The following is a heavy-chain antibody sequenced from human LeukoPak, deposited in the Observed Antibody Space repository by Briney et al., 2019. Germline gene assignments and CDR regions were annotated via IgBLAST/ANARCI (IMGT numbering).Heavy chain of an antibody. J-gene: IGHJ4*02. CDR1: GFSFSSYW. CDR2: INSDGRTT. D-gene: IGHD6-13*01. CDR3: ARGTSSRPDD. V-gene: IGHV3-74*01. Sequence: GGSLRLSCAASGFSFSSYWMHWVRQAPGKGLGWVSHINSDGRTTSYADYVKGRFTISRDNAKDTLYLQMNSLRAEDTAVYYCARGTSSRPDDWGQGTLVTVSS.